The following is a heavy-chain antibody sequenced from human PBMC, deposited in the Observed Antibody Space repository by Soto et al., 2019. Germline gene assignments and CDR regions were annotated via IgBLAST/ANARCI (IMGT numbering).Heavy chain of an antibody. V-gene: IGHV4-4*07. CDR3: AREVIRPAAGKYYFDY. Sequence: SETLSLTCTVSGGSISSNYWSWIRQPAGKGLEWIGRIYGSGSTNYNPSLKSRVTMGQDMSKNQFPLNLTSVTAADSAVYYCAREVIRPAAGKYYFDYWGQGTLVTVSS. J-gene: IGHJ4*02. CDR2: IYGSGST. CDR1: GGSISSNY. D-gene: IGHD3-22*01.